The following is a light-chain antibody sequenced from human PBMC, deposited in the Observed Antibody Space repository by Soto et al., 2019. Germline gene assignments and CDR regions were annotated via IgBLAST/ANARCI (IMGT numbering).Light chain of an antibody. J-gene: IGKJ2*01. CDR1: QSMSSTY. V-gene: IGKV3-20*01. CDR3: QHYGNSPYT. CDR2: GAS. Sequence: EIVLTQSPGTLSLSPGERAILSCRASQSMSSTYVAWYQQKPGQPPRLLIYGASSRAYGVPDRFSGSGSGTDFTLTSSILEPEDFAVFYCQHYGNSPYTLGQGTKLEIK.